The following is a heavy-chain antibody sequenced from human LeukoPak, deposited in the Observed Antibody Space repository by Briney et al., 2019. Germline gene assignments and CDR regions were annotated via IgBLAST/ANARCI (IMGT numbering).Heavy chain of an antibody. V-gene: IGHV4-34*01. CDR2: INHSGST. D-gene: IGHD5-18*01. J-gene: IGHJ3*02. Sequence: SETLSLTCAVYGGSFSGYYWSWIRQPPGKGLEWIGEINHSGSTNYNPSLKSRVTISVDTSKNQLSLKLNSVTAADTAVYYCARGPIQLWARGAFDIWGQGTMVTVSS. CDR3: ARGPIQLWARGAFDI. CDR1: GGSFSGYY.